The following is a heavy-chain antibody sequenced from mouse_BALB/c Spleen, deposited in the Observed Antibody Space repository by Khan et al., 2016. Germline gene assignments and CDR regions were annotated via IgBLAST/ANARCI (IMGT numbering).Heavy chain of an antibody. CDR1: GFSLTSYG. D-gene: IGHD3-1*01. CDR2: ILAGGST. CDR3: ARDSSGYAMDY. V-gene: IGHV2-9*02. J-gene: IGHJ4*01. Sequence: QVQLKESGPGLVAPSQSLSITCSVSGFSLTSYGVHWVRQPPGKGLEWLGVILAGGSTNYNSALMSRLSISKDNSNSQVFLKMTSLQTDDTALYYCARDSSGYAMDYWGQGTSVTVSS.